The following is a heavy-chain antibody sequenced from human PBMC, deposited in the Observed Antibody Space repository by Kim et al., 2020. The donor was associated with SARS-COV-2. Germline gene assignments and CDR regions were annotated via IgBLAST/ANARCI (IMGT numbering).Heavy chain of an antibody. CDR2: IGGNGGIT. D-gene: IGHD1-1*01. CDR3: AKAIRTETTANGLDV. J-gene: IGHJ6*02. Sequence: GGSLRLSCAASGFTFGSYSMTWVRQAPGKGLEWVSVIGGNGGITIYADSVKGRFTISRDNSRNTFFLQLNSLTVDDTAIYYCAKAIRTETTANGLDVWA. CDR1: GFTFGSYS. V-gene: IGHV3-23*01.